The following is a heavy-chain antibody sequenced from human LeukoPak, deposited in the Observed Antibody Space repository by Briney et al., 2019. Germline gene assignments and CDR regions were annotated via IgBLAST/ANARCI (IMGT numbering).Heavy chain of an antibody. CDR2: INHSGST. J-gene: IGHJ4*02. V-gene: IGHV4-34*01. D-gene: IGHD5-18*01. CDR1: GGSFSGYY. Sequence: PSETLSLTCAVYGGSFSGYYWSWIRRPPGKGLEWIGEINHSGSTNYNPSLKSRVTISVDTSKNQFSLKLSSVTAADTAVYYCARGRGYSYGYGGTRYFDYWGQGTLVTVSS. CDR3: ARGRGYSYGYGGTRYFDY.